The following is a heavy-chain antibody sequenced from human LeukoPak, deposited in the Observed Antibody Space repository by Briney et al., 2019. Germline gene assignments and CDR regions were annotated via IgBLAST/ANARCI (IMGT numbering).Heavy chain of an antibody. D-gene: IGHD3-3*01. CDR3: ARYDFWSGEDAYYGMDV. Sequence: GASVKASCKASGYTFTSYGISWVRQAPGQGLEWMGWISAYNGNTNYAQKLQGRVTMTTDTSTSTAYMELRSLRSDDTAVYYCARYDFWSGEDAYYGMDVWGQGTTVTVSS. V-gene: IGHV1-18*01. CDR1: GYTFTSYG. CDR2: ISAYNGNT. J-gene: IGHJ6*02.